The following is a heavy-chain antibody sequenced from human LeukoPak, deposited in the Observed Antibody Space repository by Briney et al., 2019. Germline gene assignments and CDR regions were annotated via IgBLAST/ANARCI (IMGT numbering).Heavy chain of an antibody. CDR2: INHSGST. CDR3: ARGVKRARAPRVTYYFDY. CDR1: GGSFSGYY. D-gene: IGHD2-21*02. Sequence: SETLSLTCAVYGGSFSGYYWSWIRQPPGKGLEWIGEINHSGSTNYNPSLKSRVTISVDTSKNQFSLKLSSVTAADTAVYYCARGVKRARAPRVTYYFDYWGQGTLVTVSS. J-gene: IGHJ4*02. V-gene: IGHV4-34*01.